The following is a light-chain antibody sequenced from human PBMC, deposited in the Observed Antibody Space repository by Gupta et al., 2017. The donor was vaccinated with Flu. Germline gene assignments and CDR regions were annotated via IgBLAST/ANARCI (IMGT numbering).Light chain of an antibody. V-gene: IGKV3-15*01. CDR1: QIVSSN. CDR2: GAS. Sequence: IVMTQSPATLSVSPGDRATLPCRDSQIVSSNLAWYHRNPGQAPRLLIYGASTRATGTPARFSGSGSGTEFTLTISRLQSEDVAVDYGQQYKHWPPRSLTFGGGTKVEIK. J-gene: IGKJ4*01. CDR3: QQYKHWPPRSLT.